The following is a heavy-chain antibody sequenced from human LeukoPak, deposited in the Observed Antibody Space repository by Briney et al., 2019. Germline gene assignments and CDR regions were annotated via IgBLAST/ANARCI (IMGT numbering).Heavy chain of an antibody. CDR1: GDSISSYY. CDR2: IYDNGIT. D-gene: IGHD6-13*01. Sequence: SETLSLTCTVSGDSISSYYWSWIRQAPGKGLDWIGYIYDNGITKYNPSLKSRVTISADTSKNQFSLRLRSVTAADTAVYYCARGLEGIAAAGTEYWFDPWGQGTLVIVSS. J-gene: IGHJ5*02. V-gene: IGHV4-59*01. CDR3: ARGLEGIAAAGTEYWFDP.